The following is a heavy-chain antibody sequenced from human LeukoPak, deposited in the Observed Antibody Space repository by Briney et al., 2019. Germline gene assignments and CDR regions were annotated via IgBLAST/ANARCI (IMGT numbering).Heavy chain of an antibody. J-gene: IGHJ5*02. Sequence: GASVKVSCKASGYTFTGYYMHWVRQAPGQGLEWMGWINPNSGGTNYAQKFQGSVTMTRATSISTAYMELSRIRSDDTAVYYCARGQVRGVISSFDPWGQGTLVTVSS. CDR2: INPNSGGT. CDR1: GYTFTGYY. CDR3: ARGQVRGVISSFDP. D-gene: IGHD3-10*01. V-gene: IGHV1-2*02.